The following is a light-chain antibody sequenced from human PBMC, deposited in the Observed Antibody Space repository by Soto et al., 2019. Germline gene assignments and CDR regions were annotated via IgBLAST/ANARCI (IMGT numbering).Light chain of an antibody. CDR3: QQYGSSPLT. Sequence: IVLTQSPGTLSLSPGERATLSCSASQSVSSSYLAWYRQRPGQAPRLLIYGASSRATGIPDRFSGSGSGTDFTLTISRLEPEDFAVYYCQQYGSSPLTFGGGTKVDIK. J-gene: IGKJ4*01. V-gene: IGKV3-20*01. CDR1: QSVSSSY. CDR2: GAS.